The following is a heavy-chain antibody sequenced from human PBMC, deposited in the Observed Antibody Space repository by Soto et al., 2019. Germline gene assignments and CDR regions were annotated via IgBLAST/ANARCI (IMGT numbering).Heavy chain of an antibody. V-gene: IGHV2-5*02. J-gene: IGHJ4*02. CDR1: GFSLSSTRMA. CDR3: AHIVVAGLGYYFAY. D-gene: IGHD6-19*01. Sequence: QITLKESGPTLVKPTQTLTLTCTFSGFSLSSTRMAVGWIRQPPGKALEWLALIYWDDDKRYSPFLKSRLTTTKDPPKNQVVLTMSNMDPVDTARYYCAHIVVAGLGYYFAYWGQGTLVTVSP. CDR2: IYWDDDK.